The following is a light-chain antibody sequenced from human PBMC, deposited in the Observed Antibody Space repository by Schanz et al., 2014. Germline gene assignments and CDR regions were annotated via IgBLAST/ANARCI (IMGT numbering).Light chain of an antibody. CDR1: QSVSSY. V-gene: IGKV3-11*01. J-gene: IGKJ2*01. CDR3: QQRGIWPYT. Sequence: EIVLTQSPPTLSLSPGERATLSCRASQSVSSYLAWYQQKPGQAPRLLIYEASNRATGIPARFSGSGSGTDFTLTISSLEPEDFAVYYCQQRGIWPYTFGPGTKLEIK. CDR2: EAS.